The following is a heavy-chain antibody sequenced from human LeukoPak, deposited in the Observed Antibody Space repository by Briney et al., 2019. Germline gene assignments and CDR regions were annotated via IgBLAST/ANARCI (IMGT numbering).Heavy chain of an antibody. D-gene: IGHD4-17*01. Sequence: PGRSLRLSCTASGFTFGDYAMSWVRQAPGKGLEWVGFIRSKGYGRTTEYAASVKGRFTISRDDSKSIAYLQMNSLKTEDTAVYFCATEYYGAYNFWGQGTLVTVSS. CDR3: ATEYYGAYNF. CDR2: IRSKGYGRTT. CDR1: GFTFGDYA. V-gene: IGHV3-49*04. J-gene: IGHJ4*02.